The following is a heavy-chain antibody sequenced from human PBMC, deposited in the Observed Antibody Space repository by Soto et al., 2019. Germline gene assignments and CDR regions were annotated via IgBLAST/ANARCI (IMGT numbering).Heavy chain of an antibody. CDR2: IIPIFGTA. J-gene: IGHJ2*01. D-gene: IGHD3-22*01. CDR3: ARDRGSGSLGWYFDL. Sequence: GASVKVSCKASGGTFSSYAISWVRQAPGQGLEWMGGIIPIFGTANYAQKFQGRVTITADESTSTAYMELSSLRSEDTAVYYCARDRGSGSLGWYFDLWGRGTLVTVSS. CDR1: GGTFSSYA. V-gene: IGHV1-69*13.